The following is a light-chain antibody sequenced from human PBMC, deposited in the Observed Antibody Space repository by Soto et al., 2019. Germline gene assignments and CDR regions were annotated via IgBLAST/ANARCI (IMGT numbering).Light chain of an antibody. CDR3: QQGYTTRWT. J-gene: IGKJ1*01. V-gene: IGKV1-39*01. CDR2: ATS. CDR1: QSIRSY. Sequence: DIQMTQSPTSLSASVGDRVTITCRASQSIRSYLNWYQQIPGKAPNLLIYATSILQTGVPSRFSGSGTGTDFTLTINGLQPADFATYYCQQGYTTRWTFGQGTKVEIK.